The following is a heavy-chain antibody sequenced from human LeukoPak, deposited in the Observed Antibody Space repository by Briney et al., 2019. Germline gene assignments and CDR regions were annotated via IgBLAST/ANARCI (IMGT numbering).Heavy chain of an antibody. J-gene: IGHJ5*02. CDR3: ATAYQLLFGNWFDP. CDR1: GYTLTELS. CDR2: FDPEDGET. D-gene: IGHD2-2*01. V-gene: IGHV1-24*01. Sequence: ASVKVSCKVSGYTLTELSMHWVRQAPGKGLEWMGGFDPEDGETIYAQKFQGRVTMTEDTSTDTAYMELSSLRSEDTAVYYCATAYQLLFGNWFDPWGQGTLVTVSS.